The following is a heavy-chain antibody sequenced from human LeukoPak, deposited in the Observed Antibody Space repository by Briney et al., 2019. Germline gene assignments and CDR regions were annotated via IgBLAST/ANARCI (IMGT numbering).Heavy chain of an antibody. CDR2: IYHSGST. D-gene: IGHD6-6*01. J-gene: IGHJ5*02. CDR1: GYSISSGYY. Sequence: SETLSLTCAVSGYSISSGYYWGWIRQPPGKGLEWIGSIYHSGSTYYNPSLKSRVTISVDTSKNQFSLRLSSVTAADTAVYYCARGDASTSFSWGQGTLVTVSS. CDR3: ARGDASTSFS. V-gene: IGHV4-38-2*01.